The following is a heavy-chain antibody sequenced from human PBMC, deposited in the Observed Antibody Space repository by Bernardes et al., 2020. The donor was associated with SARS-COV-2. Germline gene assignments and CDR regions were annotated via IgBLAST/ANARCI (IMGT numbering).Heavy chain of an antibody. Sequence: SETLSLTCTVSGGYISRYYWSWIRQPPGKGLEWIGYVYYTGSTNYNPSLKSRVIISVETSKNQFSLRLSSVTAADTAVYYCARLPDWNAFDIWGQGTMVTVPS. CDR3: ARLPDWNAFDI. V-gene: IGHV4-59*08. CDR1: GGYISRYY. CDR2: VYYTGST. J-gene: IGHJ3*02. D-gene: IGHD1-1*01.